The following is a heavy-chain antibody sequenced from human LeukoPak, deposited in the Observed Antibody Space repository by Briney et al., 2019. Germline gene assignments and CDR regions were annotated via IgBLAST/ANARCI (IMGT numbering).Heavy chain of an antibody. V-gene: IGHV1-69*13. CDR1: GGTFSSYA. CDR2: IIPIFGTA. J-gene: IGHJ6*03. CDR3: ARERGRRSSSSNYYYYYMDV. Sequence: SVKVSCKASGGTFSSYAISWVRQAPGQGLEWMGGIIPIFGTANYAQKFQGRVTITADESTSTAYMELSSLRSEDTAVYYCARERGRRSSSSNYYYYYMDVWGKGTTVTASS. D-gene: IGHD6-6*01.